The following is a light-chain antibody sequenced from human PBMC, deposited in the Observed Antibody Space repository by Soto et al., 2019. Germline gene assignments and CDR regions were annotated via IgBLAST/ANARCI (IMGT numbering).Light chain of an antibody. J-gene: IGLJ1*01. CDR2: DND. Sequence: QSVLTQPASVSGSPGQWITISCTGTSWAIGAYYYVSWYLQYPDTAPQLLIYDNDHRPSGVSGRFSGSKSGTTASLAISGLQAEDEADYYCWSYADGRIVLFGTGTKLTVL. V-gene: IGLV2-14*03. CDR1: SWAIGAYYY. CDR3: WSYADGRIVL.